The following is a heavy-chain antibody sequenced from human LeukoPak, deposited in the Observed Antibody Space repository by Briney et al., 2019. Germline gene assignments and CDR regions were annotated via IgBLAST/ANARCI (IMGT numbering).Heavy chain of an antibody. CDR3: AKSTLIVVITLFDY. Sequence: GGSLRLSCAASGFTCSSYAMSWVRQAPGKGLEWVSAISGSGGSTYYTDSVKGRFTISRDNSKNTLYLQMNSLRAEDTAVYYCAKSTLIVVITLFDYWGQGTLVTVSS. V-gene: IGHV3-23*01. CDR2: ISGSGGST. CDR1: GFTCSSYA. D-gene: IGHD3-22*01. J-gene: IGHJ4*02.